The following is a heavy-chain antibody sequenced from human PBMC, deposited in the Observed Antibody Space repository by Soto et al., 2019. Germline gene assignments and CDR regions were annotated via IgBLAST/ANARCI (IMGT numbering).Heavy chain of an antibody. CDR2: IRSKANSYVT. D-gene: IGHD1-20*01. V-gene: IGHV3-73*01. J-gene: IGHJ4*02. Sequence: LRLSCAASGFSFSDSDMHWGRQASGKGLEWVGRIRSKANSYVTEYAASVKGRFTISRDDSKNTAYLQMNSLKTEDTAVYYCTRQGPRDGYNWGFDYWGQGTLVTVSS. CDR1: GFSFSDSD. CDR3: TRQGPRDGYNWGFDY.